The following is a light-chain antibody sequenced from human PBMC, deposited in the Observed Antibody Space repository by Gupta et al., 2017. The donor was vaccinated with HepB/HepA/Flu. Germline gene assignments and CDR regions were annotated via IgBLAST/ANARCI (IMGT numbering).Light chain of an antibody. J-gene: IGLJ2*01. Sequence: QSVLTQPPSVSEVPGQRVTISCSGSSSNTGNNAVNWYQQLPGAAPRLISYSNDLRPSAVSDRFSGSKSGTSASLAISGLQSEDEGHYYCATWDDSLKGVIFGGGTQLTVL. CDR2: SND. CDR3: ATWDDSLKGVI. V-gene: IGLV1-36*01. CDR1: SSNTGNNA.